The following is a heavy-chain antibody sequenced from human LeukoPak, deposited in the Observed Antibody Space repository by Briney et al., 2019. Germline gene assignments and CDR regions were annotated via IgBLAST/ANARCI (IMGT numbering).Heavy chain of an antibody. Sequence: SETLSLTCTVSGGSISSYYWSWIRQPAGKGLEWIGRIYTSGSTNYNPSLKNRVTISVATSKNQFSLKLTSVTAADTAVYYCARYRGGDVSFDYWGQGTLVTVSS. CDR1: GGSISSYY. CDR3: ARYRGGDVSFDY. CDR2: IYTSGST. J-gene: IGHJ4*02. V-gene: IGHV4-4*07. D-gene: IGHD2-21*01.